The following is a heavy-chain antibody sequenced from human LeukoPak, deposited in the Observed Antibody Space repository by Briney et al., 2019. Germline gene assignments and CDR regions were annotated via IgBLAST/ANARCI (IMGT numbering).Heavy chain of an antibody. J-gene: IGHJ4*02. D-gene: IGHD3-22*01. Sequence: KPSETLSLTCTVSGGSISSSSYYWGWIRQPPGKGLEWIGSIYYSGSTYYNPSLKSRVTISVDTSKNQFSLKLSSVTAADTAVYYCARGGGGYYPFDYWGQGTLVTVSS. CDR2: IYYSGST. V-gene: IGHV4-39*07. CDR1: GGSISSSSYY. CDR3: ARGGGGYYPFDY.